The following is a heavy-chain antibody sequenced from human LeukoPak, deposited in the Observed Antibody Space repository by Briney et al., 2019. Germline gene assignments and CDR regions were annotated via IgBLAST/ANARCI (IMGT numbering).Heavy chain of an antibody. CDR2: ISYDGSNK. Sequence: GGSLRLSCAASGFTFSSYAMHWVRQAPGKGLEWVAVISYDGSNKYYADSVKGRFTISRDNSKNTLYLQMNSLRAEDTAVYYCARDSASSGFVYFDYWGQGTLVTVSS. CDR3: ARDSASSGFVYFDY. V-gene: IGHV3-30*04. CDR1: GFTFSSYA. J-gene: IGHJ4*02. D-gene: IGHD6-19*01.